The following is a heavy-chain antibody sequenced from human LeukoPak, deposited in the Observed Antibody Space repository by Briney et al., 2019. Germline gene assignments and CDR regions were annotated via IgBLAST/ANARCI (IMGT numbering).Heavy chain of an antibody. CDR3: ARSPTKRVPEDY. CDR1: GGSISSSSYY. Sequence: SETLSLTCTVSGGSISSSSYYWGWIRQPPGKGLEWIGSIYYSGSTYYTPSLKSRVTISVDTSKNQFSLKLSSVTAADTAVYYCARSPTKRVPEDYWGQGTLVTVSS. J-gene: IGHJ4*02. D-gene: IGHD2-2*01. CDR2: IYYSGST. V-gene: IGHV4-39*07.